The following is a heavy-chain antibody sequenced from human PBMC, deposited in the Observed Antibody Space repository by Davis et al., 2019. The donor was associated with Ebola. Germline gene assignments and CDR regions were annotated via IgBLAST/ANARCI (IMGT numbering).Heavy chain of an antibody. J-gene: IGHJ4*02. CDR2: ISAYNGNT. D-gene: IGHD6-19*01. Sequence: AASVKVSCKASGYTFTRYGISRVRQASGQGLEGMGWISAYNGNTNYAQKLQGRVTMTTDTSTSTAYMELRSLRSDDTAVYYCARGPVAGGYWGQGTLVTVSS. CDR1: GYTFTRYG. CDR3: ARGPVAGGY. V-gene: IGHV1-18*04.